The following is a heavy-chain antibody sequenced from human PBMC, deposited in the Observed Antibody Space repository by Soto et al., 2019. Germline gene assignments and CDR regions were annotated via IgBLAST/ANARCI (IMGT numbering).Heavy chain of an antibody. CDR2: IYHSGST. D-gene: IGHD4-17*01. CDR1: GGSISSSNW. Sequence: SETLSLTCAVSGGSISSSNWWSWVRQPPGKGLEWIGEIYHSGSTNYNPSLKSRVTISVDKSKNQFSLKLSSVTAADTAVYYCARRYDYGNYVSSYYYYYGMDVWGQGTTVTVSS. CDR3: ARRYDYGNYVSSYYYYYGMDV. J-gene: IGHJ6*02. V-gene: IGHV4-4*02.